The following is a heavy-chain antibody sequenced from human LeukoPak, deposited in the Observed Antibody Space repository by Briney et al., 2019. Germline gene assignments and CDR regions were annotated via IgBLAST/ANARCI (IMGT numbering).Heavy chain of an antibody. J-gene: IGHJ4*02. V-gene: IGHV4-59*12. CDR3: ARDNPSGWRFDF. CDR1: GGSISSYY. D-gene: IGHD6-19*01. Sequence: PSETLSLTCTVSGGSISSYYWSWIRQPPGKGLEWIGYIYYSGSTNYNPSLKSRVTISVDTSNNQFSLNLISVTAADTAVYFCARDNPSGWRFDFWGQGALVTV. CDR2: IYYSGST.